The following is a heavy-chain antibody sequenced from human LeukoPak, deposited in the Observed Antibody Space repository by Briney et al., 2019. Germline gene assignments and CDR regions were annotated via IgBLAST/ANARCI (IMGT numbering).Heavy chain of an antibody. CDR1: GYTFSSYW. J-gene: IGHJ4*02. Sequence: GESLKISCKGSGYTFSSYWIGWVRQMPGKGLEWMGIIYPSDSDTRYSPSLQGKVTISVDTSIGTAYLQWSSLKASDTAIYYCARQNDFRLDYWGQGTLVTVSS. CDR3: ARQNDFRLDY. CDR2: IYPSDSDT. D-gene: IGHD3-3*01. V-gene: IGHV5-51*01.